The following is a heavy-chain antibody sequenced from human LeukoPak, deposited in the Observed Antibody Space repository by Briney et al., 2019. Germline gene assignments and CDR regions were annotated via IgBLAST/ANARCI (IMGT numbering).Heavy chain of an antibody. CDR3: AREGYYDSSGPYYFDY. Sequence: ASVKVSCKASGYTFTSYYMHWVRQAPGQGLEWMGIINPSGGSTSYAQKFQGRVTMTRDMSTSTVYMELSSLRSEDTAVYYCAREGYYDSSGPYYFDYWGQGTLVTVSS. D-gene: IGHD3-22*01. CDR2: INPSGGST. V-gene: IGHV1-46*01. CDR1: GYTFTSYY. J-gene: IGHJ4*02.